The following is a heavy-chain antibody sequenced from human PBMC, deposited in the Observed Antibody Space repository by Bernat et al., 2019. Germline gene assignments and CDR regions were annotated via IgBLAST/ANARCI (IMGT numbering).Heavy chain of an antibody. V-gene: IGHV1-24*01. Sequence: QVQLVQSGAEVKKPGASVKVSCKVSGYTLTELSMHWVRQAPGKGLEWMGGFDPEDGETIYAQKFQGRGPMTEDTTTDTAYMELSSMRSEDAAVYYCAAGVGVGATVYYFDYWGQGTLVTVSS. CDR3: AAGVGVGATVYYFDY. CDR2: FDPEDGET. J-gene: IGHJ4*02. CDR1: GYTLTELS. D-gene: IGHD1-26*01.